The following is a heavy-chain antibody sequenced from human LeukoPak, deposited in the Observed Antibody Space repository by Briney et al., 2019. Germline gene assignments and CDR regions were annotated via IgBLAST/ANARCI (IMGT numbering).Heavy chain of an antibody. D-gene: IGHD3-22*01. J-gene: IGHJ4*02. CDR3: ARDYDSSGYPDY. V-gene: IGHV3-30*04. Sequence: GGSLRLSCAASGFTFSSYEMNWVRQAPGKGLEWVAVISYDGSNKYYADSVKGRFTISRDNSKNTLYLQMNSLRAEDTAVYYCARDYDSSGYPDYWGQGTLVTVSS. CDR1: GFTFSSYE. CDR2: ISYDGSNK.